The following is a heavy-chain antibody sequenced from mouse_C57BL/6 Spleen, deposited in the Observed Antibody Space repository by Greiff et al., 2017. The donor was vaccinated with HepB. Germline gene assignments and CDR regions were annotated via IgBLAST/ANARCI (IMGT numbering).Heavy chain of an antibody. Sequence: QVQLQQPGAELVKPGASVKMSCKASGYTFTSYWITWVKQRPGQGLEWIGDIYPGSGSTNYNEKFKSKATLTVDTSSSTAYMQLSSLTSEDSAVYYCASSGYSNYVSWFAYWGQGTLVTVSA. CDR3: ASSGYSNYVSWFAY. J-gene: IGHJ3*01. V-gene: IGHV1-55*01. D-gene: IGHD2-5*01. CDR2: IYPGSGST. CDR1: GYTFTSYW.